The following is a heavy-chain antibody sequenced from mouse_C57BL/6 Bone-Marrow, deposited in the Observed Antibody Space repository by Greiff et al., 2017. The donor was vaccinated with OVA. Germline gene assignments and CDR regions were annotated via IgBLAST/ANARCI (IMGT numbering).Heavy chain of an antibody. J-gene: IGHJ3*01. CDR1: GFSFNTYA. CDR2: IRSKSNNYAT. D-gene: IGHD1-1*01. Sequence: EVHLVESGGGLVQPKGSLKLSCAASGFSFNTYAMNWVRQAPGKGLEWVARIRSKSNNYATYYADSVKDRFTISRDDSESMLYLQMNNLKTEDTAMYYCVRGYYGSSSWFAYWGQGTLVTVSA. V-gene: IGHV10-1*01. CDR3: VRGYYGSSSWFAY.